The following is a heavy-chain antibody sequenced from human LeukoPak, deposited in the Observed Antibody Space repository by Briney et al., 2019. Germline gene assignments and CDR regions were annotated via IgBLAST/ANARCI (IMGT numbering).Heavy chain of an antibody. Sequence: GGSLRLSCAASGFTFSNYWMSWVRQAPGKGLEWVANIKQDGSEKYYVDSVKGRFTISRDNAKNSLYLQMNSLRAEDTAVYYCASRVVGDYSYWGQGTLVTVSS. CDR1: GFTFSNYW. J-gene: IGHJ4*02. D-gene: IGHD4-17*01. CDR2: IKQDGSEK. CDR3: ASRVVGDYSY. V-gene: IGHV3-7*01.